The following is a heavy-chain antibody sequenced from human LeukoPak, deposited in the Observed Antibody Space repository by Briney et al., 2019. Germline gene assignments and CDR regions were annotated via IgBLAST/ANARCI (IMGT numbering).Heavy chain of an antibody. CDR1: GFTASNNY. CDR2: IKSKTDGGTT. Sequence: GGSLRLSCAASGFTASNNYMSWVRQAPGKGLEWVGRIKSKTDGGTTDYAAPVKGRFTISRDDSENTLYLQMNSLKAEDTAVYYCTTLETYYENDYWGQGTLVTVSS. V-gene: IGHV3-15*01. J-gene: IGHJ4*02. D-gene: IGHD3-3*01. CDR3: TTLETYYENDY.